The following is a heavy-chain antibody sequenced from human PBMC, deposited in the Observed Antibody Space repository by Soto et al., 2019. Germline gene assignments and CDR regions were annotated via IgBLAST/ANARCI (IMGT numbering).Heavy chain of an antibody. CDR3: AREDGYRGGDAFDI. CDR2: IYSGGST. CDR1: GFTVSSNY. V-gene: IGHV3-66*01. Sequence: EVQLVESGEGLVQPGGSLRLSCAASGFTVSSNYMSWVRQAPGKGLEWVSVIYSGGSTYYADSVKGRFTISRDNSKNTLYLQMNSLRAEDTAVYYCAREDGYRGGDAFDIWGQGTMVTVSS. J-gene: IGHJ3*02. D-gene: IGHD5-12*01.